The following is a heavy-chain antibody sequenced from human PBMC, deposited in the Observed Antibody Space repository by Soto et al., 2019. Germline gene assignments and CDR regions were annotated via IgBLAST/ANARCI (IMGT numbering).Heavy chain of an antibody. J-gene: IGHJ6*02. CDR2: IGSSSSYT. D-gene: IGHD2-15*01. V-gene: IGHV3-11*03. Sequence: PGGSLRLSCAASGFTFSDHYMSWIRQAPGKGLEYVSYIGSSSSYTNYAGSVRGRFTISRDNAKNSLYLQMNSLRVEDTAVYYCARFSGGSYNTYYFYYGMDVWGQGTTVTVSS. CDR3: ARFSGGSYNTYYFYYGMDV. CDR1: GFTFSDHY.